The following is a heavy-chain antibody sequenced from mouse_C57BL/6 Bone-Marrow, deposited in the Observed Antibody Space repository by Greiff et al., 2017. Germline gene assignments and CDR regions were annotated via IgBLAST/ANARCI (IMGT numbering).Heavy chain of an antibody. V-gene: IGHV1-55*01. CDR3: DTPVVVPHWYSEV. J-gene: IGHJ1*03. D-gene: IGHD1-1*01. Sequence: QVQLQQPGAELVKPGASVQMSCKASGYTFTSYWITWVKQRPGQGLEWIGDIYPGSGSTNYNEKFKSKATLTVDTSSSTAYMQLSSLTSEDSAVYYCDTPVVVPHWYSEVWGTGTTVTVSS. CDR2: IYPGSGST. CDR1: GYTFTSYW.